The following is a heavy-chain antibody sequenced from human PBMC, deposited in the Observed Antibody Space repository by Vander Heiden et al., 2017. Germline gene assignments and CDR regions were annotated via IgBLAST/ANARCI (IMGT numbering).Heavy chain of an antibody. V-gene: IGHV4-39*01. D-gene: IGHD4-4*01. Sequence: QLQLQDSGPGLAKPSETLSLTCPVSAGSISSSSYYWGWNRQPPGKGLEWIGSIYYSGGTYYNPSLKSRVTISVDTSKNQFSLKLSSVTAADTAVYYCARQRGYRLNWFDPWGQGTLVTVSS. CDR1: AGSISSSSYY. CDR3: ARQRGYRLNWFDP. J-gene: IGHJ5*02. CDR2: IYYSGGT.